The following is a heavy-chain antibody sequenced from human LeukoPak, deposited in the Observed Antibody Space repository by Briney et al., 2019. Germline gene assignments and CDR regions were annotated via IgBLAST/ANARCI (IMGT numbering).Heavy chain of an antibody. D-gene: IGHD3-16*01. CDR1: GFTFSTYG. V-gene: IGHV3-30*18. J-gene: IGHJ4*02. CDR3: AKKGDPD. Sequence: GGSLRLSCAAPGFTFSTYGMHWVRQAPGKGLEWVAVISYDGSNKYYADSVKGRFTISRDNSKNTLYLQMNSLRAEDTAVYYCAKKGDPDWGQGTLVTVSS. CDR2: ISYDGSNK.